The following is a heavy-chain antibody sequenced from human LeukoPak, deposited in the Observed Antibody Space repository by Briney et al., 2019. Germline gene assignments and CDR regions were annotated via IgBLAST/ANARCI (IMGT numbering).Heavy chain of an antibody. J-gene: IGHJ4*02. CDR2: IYYSGST. Sequence: PSEXLSLTCTVSGGSISSYYWSWLRQPPGKGLEGIGYIYYSGSTNYNPSLTSGGTISVDTSKKQCSRKLSSVTAADTAVYYCARGKAEYYDFWSGTIFDYWGQGTLVTVSS. CDR3: ARGKAEYYDFWSGTIFDY. CDR1: GGSISSYY. D-gene: IGHD3-3*01. V-gene: IGHV4-59*01.